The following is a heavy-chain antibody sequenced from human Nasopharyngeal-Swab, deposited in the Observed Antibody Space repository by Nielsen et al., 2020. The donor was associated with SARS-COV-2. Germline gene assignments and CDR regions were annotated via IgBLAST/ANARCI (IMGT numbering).Heavy chain of an antibody. J-gene: IGHJ4*02. CDR1: GFSFSSHW. CDR2: INQDGSEK. V-gene: IGHV3-7*01. CDR3: ARSTNPAFGY. Sequence: GESLKISCAASGFSFSSHWMHWVRQAPGKGLEWVANINQDGSEKYYVDSVKGRFTISRDNAKNSLYLQMNNLRAEDTAVYYCARSTNPAFGYWGQGTLVTVSS. D-gene: IGHD3-10*01.